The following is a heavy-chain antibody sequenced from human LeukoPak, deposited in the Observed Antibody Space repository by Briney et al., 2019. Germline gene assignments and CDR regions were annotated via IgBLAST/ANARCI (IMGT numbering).Heavy chain of an antibody. V-gene: IGHV1-69*13. CDR3: AREPNLNYYDSSGYYPEYFQH. J-gene: IGHJ1*01. CDR1: GGTFSSYA. D-gene: IGHD3-22*01. CDR2: IIPIFGTA. Sequence: VKVSCKASGGTFSSYAISWVRQAPGQGLEWMGGIIPIFGTANYAQKFQGRVTITTDESTSTAYMELSSLRSEDTAVYYCAREPNLNYYDSSGYYPEYFQHWGQGTLVTVSS.